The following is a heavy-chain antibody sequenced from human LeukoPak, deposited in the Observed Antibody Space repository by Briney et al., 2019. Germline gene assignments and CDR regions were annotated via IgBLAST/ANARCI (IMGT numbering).Heavy chain of an antibody. CDR3: ARHRYYYYYYMDV. CDR1: GGSISSSSYY. CDR2: IYYSGST. V-gene: IGHV4-39*01. J-gene: IGHJ6*03. Sequence: SETLSLTCTVSGGSISSSSYYWGWIRQPPGKGLEWIGSIYYSGSTYYNPSLKSRVTISADMSKNQFSLKLSSVTAADTAVYYCARHRYYYYYYMDVWGKGTTVTISS.